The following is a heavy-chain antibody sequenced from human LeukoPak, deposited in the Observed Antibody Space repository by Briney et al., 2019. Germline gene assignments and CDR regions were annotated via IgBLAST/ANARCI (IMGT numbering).Heavy chain of an antibody. V-gene: IGHV3-20*04. Sequence: GGSLRLSCAASGFTFDDYGMSWVRQAPGKGLEWVSGINWNGGSTGYADSLKGRFTISRDNAKNSLYLQMNSLRAEDTALYYCARDRGVDTAMVNWFDPWGQGTLVTVSS. J-gene: IGHJ5*02. D-gene: IGHD5-18*01. CDR2: INWNGGST. CDR1: GFTFDDYG. CDR3: ARDRGVDTAMVNWFDP.